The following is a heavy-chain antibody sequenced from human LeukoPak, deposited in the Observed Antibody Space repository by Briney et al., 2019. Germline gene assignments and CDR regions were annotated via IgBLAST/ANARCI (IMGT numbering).Heavy chain of an antibody. CDR3: ATGPRIQLWLLGYCYMDV. J-gene: IGHJ6*03. V-gene: IGHV1-24*01. CDR2: FDPEDGET. CDR1: GYTFTTYD. Sequence: ASAKVSCKASGYTFTTYDINWVRQATGQGLEWMGGFDPEDGETIYAQKFQGRVTMTEDTSTDTAYMELSSLRSEDTAVYYCATGPRIQLWLLGYCYMDVWGKGTTVTVSS. D-gene: IGHD5-18*01.